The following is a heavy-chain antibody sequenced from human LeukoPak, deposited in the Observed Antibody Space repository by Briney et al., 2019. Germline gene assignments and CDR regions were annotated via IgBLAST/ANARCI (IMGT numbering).Heavy chain of an antibody. CDR3: AKAASGYSYGSHFDY. CDR2: ITSSSTNI. CDR1: GFTFSTYN. Sequence: PGGSLRLSCAASGFTFSTYNMNWVRQAPGKGLEWVSHITSSSTNIYYADSVKGRFTISRDNAKNSLYLQMNSLRAEDTALYYCAKAASGYSYGSHFDYWGQGTLVTVSS. D-gene: IGHD5-18*01. V-gene: IGHV3-48*04. J-gene: IGHJ4*02.